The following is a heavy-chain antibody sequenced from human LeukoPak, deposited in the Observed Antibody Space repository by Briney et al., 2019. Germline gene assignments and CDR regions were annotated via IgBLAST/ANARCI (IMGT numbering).Heavy chain of an antibody. CDR1: GGSISSSSYY. J-gene: IGHJ4*02. D-gene: IGHD3-22*01. V-gene: IGHV4-39*01. CDR3: ARQGHDSSGYSLDY. Sequence: SETLSLTCAVYGGSISSSSYYWGWIRQPPGKGLEWIGSIYYSGSTYYNPSLKSRVTISVDTSKNQFSLKLSSVTAADTAVYYCARQGHDSSGYSLDYWGQGTLVTVSS. CDR2: IYYSGST.